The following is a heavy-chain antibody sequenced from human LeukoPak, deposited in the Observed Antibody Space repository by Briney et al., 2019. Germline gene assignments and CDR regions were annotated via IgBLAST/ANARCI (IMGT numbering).Heavy chain of an antibody. D-gene: IGHD3-16*01. CDR1: GFTFSSYA. J-gene: IGHJ4*02. CDR2: IGGTSGST. V-gene: IGHV3-23*01. Sequence: GGSLRLSCAASGFTFSSYAMSWVRQAPGKGLEWVSGIGGTSGSTFDADSVKGRFTISRDYSKNTLYLQMNSLRAEDTAVYYCAKERRGEGLFDYWGQGSLVTVSS. CDR3: AKERRGEGLFDY.